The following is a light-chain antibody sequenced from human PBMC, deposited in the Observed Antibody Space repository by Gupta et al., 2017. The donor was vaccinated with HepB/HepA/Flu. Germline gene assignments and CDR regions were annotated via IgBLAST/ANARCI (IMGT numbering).Light chain of an antibody. CDR1: QSISSY. CDR3: QQRDSTPIT. J-gene: IGKJ4*01. V-gene: IGKV1-39*01. CDR2: AAS. Sequence: DIQMTQSPSSLSASVGDRVTITCRASQSISSYLNWYQQKPGKVPKLLIYAASRLQSGVPSRFSGSGSGTDFTLTISRRQPEDFATYYCQQRDSTPITFGGGTKVEIK.